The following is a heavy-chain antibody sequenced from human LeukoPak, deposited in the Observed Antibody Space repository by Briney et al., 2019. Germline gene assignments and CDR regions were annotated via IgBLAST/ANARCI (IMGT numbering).Heavy chain of an antibody. CDR1: GFTVSSNY. D-gene: IGHD3-10*01. J-gene: IGHJ4*02. CDR2: IYSGGST. V-gene: IGHV3-53*01. Sequence: PGGSLRLSCAASGFTVSSNYMSWVRQAPGKGLQWVSLIYSGGSTYYADSVKGRFTISRDNPKNTLYLQMNSLRAEDTAVYYCASLNDGEFHFDYWGQGTLVTVSS. CDR3: ASLNDGEFHFDY.